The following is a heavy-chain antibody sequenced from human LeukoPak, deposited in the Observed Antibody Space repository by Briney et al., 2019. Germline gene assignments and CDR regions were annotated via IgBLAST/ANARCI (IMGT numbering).Heavy chain of an antibody. CDR3: STRGYSGDDYFDY. CDR2: VDPEDGET. V-gene: IGHV1-69-2*01. D-gene: IGHD5-12*01. Sequence: ASVKISCKASGYSFTDYYMHWVQLAPGKGLAWMGRVDPEDGETIYAERFQGRVTLTADTSTDTAYMELTSLRSEDTAVYYCSTRGYSGDDYFDYWGQGTLVTVSS. J-gene: IGHJ4*02. CDR1: GYSFTDYY.